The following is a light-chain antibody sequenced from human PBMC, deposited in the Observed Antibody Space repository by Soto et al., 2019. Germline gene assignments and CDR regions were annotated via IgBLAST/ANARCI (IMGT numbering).Light chain of an antibody. CDR1: SSDVGNYNL. CDR3: CSYAGSSTLV. CDR2: EGS. V-gene: IGLV2-23*01. J-gene: IGLJ1*01. Sequence: QSVLTQPASVSGSPGQSITISCTGTSSDVGNYNLVSWYQQHPGKAPKLMIYEGSKRPSGVSNRFSGSKSGNTASLTISGLQAEDEADYYCCSYAGSSTLVFGTGTRSPS.